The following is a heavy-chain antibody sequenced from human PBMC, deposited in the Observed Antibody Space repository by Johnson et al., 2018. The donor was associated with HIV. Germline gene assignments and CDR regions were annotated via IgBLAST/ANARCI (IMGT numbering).Heavy chain of an antibody. CDR2: ITYDGTNK. CDR3: AKTRMGGILDAFDL. V-gene: IGHV3-30*18. D-gene: IGHD3-10*01. Sequence: QMQLVESGGGVVQPGRSLRLSCTASGFTFSNYAIHWVRQAPGKGLEWVAGITYDGTNKYYADSVKGRFTLSRDNSKNTLDLQMNSLTIEDTAVFYCAKTRMGGILDAFDLWGQGTMAIVS. CDR1: GFTFSNYA. J-gene: IGHJ3*01.